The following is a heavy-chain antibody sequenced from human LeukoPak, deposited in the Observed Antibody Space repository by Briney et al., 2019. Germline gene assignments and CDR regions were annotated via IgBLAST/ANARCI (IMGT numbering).Heavy chain of an antibody. V-gene: IGHV3-15*05. D-gene: IGHD3/OR15-3a*01. J-gene: IGHJ4*02. Sequence: GGSLRLSCAASGFTFRNAWMSWVRQAPGKGLEWVGRIRSKSDGGTTDYAAPVKGRFTISRDDSKNTQSLQMNSLQTEDTAVYYCTTWTDLYDYWGQGTLVTVSS. CDR2: IRSKSDGGTT. CDR1: GFTFRNAW. CDR3: TTWTDLYDY.